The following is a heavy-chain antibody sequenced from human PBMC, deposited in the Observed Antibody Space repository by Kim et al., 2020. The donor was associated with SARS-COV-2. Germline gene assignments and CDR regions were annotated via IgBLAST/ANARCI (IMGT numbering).Heavy chain of an antibody. CDR3: ARLQFRGGPRGTFDY. J-gene: IGHJ4*02. V-gene: IGHV4-39*01. D-gene: IGHD2-15*01. CDR2: IYYSGST. CDR1: GGSISSSSYY. Sequence: SETLSLTCTVSGGSISSSSYYWGWIRQPPGKGLEWIGSIYYSGSTYYNPSLKSRVTISVDTSKNQFSLKLSSVTAADTAVYYCARLQFRGGPRGTFDYWGQGTLVTVSS.